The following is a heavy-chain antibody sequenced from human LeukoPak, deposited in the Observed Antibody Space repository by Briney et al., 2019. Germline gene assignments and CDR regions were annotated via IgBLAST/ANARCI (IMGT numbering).Heavy chain of an antibody. CDR1: GYTFTGYY. CDR2: INPNSGGT. J-gene: IGHJ3*02. CDR3: ARAVSPSDVFDI. V-gene: IGHV1-2*02. Sequence: ASVKVSCKASGYTFTGYYMHWVRQAPGQGLEWMGWINPNSGGTNYAQKFQGRVTMTRDTSISTAYMELSRLRSDDTAVYYCARAVSPSDVFDIWGQGTMVTVSS.